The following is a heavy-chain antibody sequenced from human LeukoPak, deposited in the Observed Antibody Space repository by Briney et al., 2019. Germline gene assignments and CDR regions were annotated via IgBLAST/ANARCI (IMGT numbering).Heavy chain of an antibody. CDR2: IYYSGST. Sequence: SETLSLTCTVSGGSISSYYWSWIRQPPGKGLEWIGYIYYSGSTNYNPSLKSRVTISVDTFKNQFSLKLSSVTAADTAVYYCARSSSSWQPIHFDYWGQGTLVTVSS. D-gene: IGHD6-13*01. CDR1: GGSISSYY. J-gene: IGHJ4*02. V-gene: IGHV4-59*08. CDR3: ARSSSSWQPIHFDY.